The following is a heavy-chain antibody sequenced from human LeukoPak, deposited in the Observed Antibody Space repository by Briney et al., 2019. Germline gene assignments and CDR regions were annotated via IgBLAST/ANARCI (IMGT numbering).Heavy chain of an antibody. CDR2: ISGSGGST. J-gene: IGHJ4*02. CDR3: AKARGYCSSTSCSMDY. CDR1: GFTFSSYA. Sequence: PGGSLRLSCAASGFTFSSYAMSWVRQAPGKGLEWVSAISGSGGSTYYADSVKGRFTISRDNSKNTLYLQMNSLRAEDTAVYYCAKARGYCSSTSCSMDYWGQGTLVTVSS. D-gene: IGHD2-2*01. V-gene: IGHV3-23*01.